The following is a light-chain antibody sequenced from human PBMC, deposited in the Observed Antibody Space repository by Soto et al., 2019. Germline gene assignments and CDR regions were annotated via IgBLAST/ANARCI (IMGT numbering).Light chain of an antibody. CDR3: QSYDYSLSGFWV. J-gene: IGLJ3*02. Sequence: QSVLTQPPSVSGAPGQGVTISCTGSSSNIGAGYDVHWYQHLPGTAPKLLIYGNNNRPSGVPDRFSGSRSGTSASLAITGLQAEDEADHYCQSYDYSLSGFWVFGGGTKLTVL. V-gene: IGLV1-40*01. CDR1: SSNIGAGYD. CDR2: GNN.